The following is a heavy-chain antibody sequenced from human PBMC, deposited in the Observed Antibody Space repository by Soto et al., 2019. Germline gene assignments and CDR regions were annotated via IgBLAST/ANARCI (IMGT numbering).Heavy chain of an antibody. CDR3: ASQDSSTTWYLNY. D-gene: IGHD6-13*01. J-gene: IGHJ4*02. Sequence: EVQLLESGRGVVQPGGSLRLSCAASGFTFSAYAMTWVRQAPGKGLEWVSVISGSAGATYYADSVKGRFTISRDNSKNTLYLQMNSLRAEDTAVYYCASQDSSTTWYLNYWGQGTLVTVSS. CDR1: GFTFSAYA. V-gene: IGHV3-23*01. CDR2: ISGSAGAT.